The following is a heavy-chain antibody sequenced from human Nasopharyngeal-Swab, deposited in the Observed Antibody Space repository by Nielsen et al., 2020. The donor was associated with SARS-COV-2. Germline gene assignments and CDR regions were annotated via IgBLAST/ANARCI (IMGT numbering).Heavy chain of an antibody. Sequence: SETLSLTCTVSGGSISSYYWSWIRQPPGKGLEWIGYIYYSGSTNYTPSLKSRVTISVDTSKNQFSLKLSSVTAADTAVYYCARDGRGTTVTMFDYWGQGTLVTVSS. CDR3: ARDGRGTTVTMFDY. D-gene: IGHD4-17*01. J-gene: IGHJ4*02. CDR2: IYYSGST. CDR1: GGSISSYY. V-gene: IGHV4-59*01.